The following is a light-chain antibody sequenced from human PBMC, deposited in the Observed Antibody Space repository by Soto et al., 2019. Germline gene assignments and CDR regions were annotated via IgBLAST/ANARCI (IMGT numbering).Light chain of an antibody. CDR3: QQYDNWPPVT. Sequence: ETVMTQSPATLSVSPGERATLSCRASQSVSNNLAWYQQKPGQAPRLLIYGASARATGVPARFSGSGSGTEFTLTISSLQSEDFAVYYCQQYDNWPPVTFGQGTKLEIK. CDR1: QSVSNN. CDR2: GAS. V-gene: IGKV3-15*01. J-gene: IGKJ2*01.